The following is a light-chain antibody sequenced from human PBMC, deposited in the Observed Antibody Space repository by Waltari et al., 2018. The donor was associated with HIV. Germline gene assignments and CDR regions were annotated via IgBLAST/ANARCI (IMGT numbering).Light chain of an antibody. V-gene: IGLV1-47*01. CDR1: DPTIVSNY. CDR2: KNN. J-gene: IGLJ3*02. Sequence: QPVLTQPPSPSGTPWPTVTFACSGTDPTIVSNYAYCYQDLPGTAPQLLIYKNNQRSSGVPDRFSGSKSDTSASPAISVLRSEDEADYYCASWDDNLNSWVFGGGTKLTVL. CDR3: ASWDDNLNSWV.